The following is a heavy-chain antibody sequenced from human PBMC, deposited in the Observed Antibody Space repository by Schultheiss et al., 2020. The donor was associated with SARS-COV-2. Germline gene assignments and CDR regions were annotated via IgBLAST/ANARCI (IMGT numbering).Heavy chain of an antibody. CDR3: ARVRRTMGGSDY. CDR1: GDSISTGGYY. J-gene: IGHJ4*02. CDR2: IYHSGST. Sequence: SQTLSLTCSVSGDSISTGGYYWSWIRQPPGKGLEWIGSIYHSGSTYYNPSLKSRVTISVDTSKNQFSLKLSSVTAADTAVYYCARVRRTMGGSDYWGQGTLVTVSS. D-gene: IGHD1-1*01. V-gene: IGHV4-39*07.